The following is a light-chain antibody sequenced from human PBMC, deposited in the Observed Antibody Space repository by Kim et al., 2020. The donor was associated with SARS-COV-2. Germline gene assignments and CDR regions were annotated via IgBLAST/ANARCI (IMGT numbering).Light chain of an antibody. CDR1: STNIGNNY. V-gene: IGLV1-51*01. CDR3: GTWDSSLSAVV. J-gene: IGLJ2*01. Sequence: GQKVTISCSGSSTNIGNNYVSWSQQLPGTAPKLLIYDNNGRPSGIPDRFSGSKSGTSATLGITGLQTGDEADYYCGTWDSSLSAVVFGGGTQLTVL. CDR2: DNN.